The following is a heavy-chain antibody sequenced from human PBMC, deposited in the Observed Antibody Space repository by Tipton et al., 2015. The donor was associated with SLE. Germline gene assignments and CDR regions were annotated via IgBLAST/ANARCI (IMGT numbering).Heavy chain of an antibody. CDR2: IDGTGVHI. Sequence: GSLRLSCAASGFTFSNYTMGWVRQAPGKGLEWVSAIDGTGVHIYYADSVKGRFTISRDNSKNTLFLHMNSLRAEDTAIYYCAKQPGMGGYFDYWGQGTLVTVSS. CDR1: GFTFSNYT. D-gene: IGHD3-16*01. V-gene: IGHV3-23*01. J-gene: IGHJ4*02. CDR3: AKQPGMGGYFDY.